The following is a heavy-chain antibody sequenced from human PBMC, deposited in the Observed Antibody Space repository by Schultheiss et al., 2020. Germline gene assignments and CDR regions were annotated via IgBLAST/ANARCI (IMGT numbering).Heavy chain of an antibody. CDR2: IYSGGST. CDR3: AKVSVDAFDI. Sequence: GGSLRLSCAASGFTVSINYMSWVRQAPGKGLEWVSVIYSGGSTYYADSVKGRFTISRDNSRNTLYVQMNSLRAEDTAVYYCAKVSVDAFDIWGQGTMVTVSS. V-gene: IGHV3-53*01. CDR1: GFTVSINY. J-gene: IGHJ3*02. D-gene: IGHD5/OR15-5a*01.